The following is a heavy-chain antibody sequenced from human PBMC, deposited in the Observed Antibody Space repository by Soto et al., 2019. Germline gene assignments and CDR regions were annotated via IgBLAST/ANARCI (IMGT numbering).Heavy chain of an antibody. V-gene: IGHV3-23*01. CDR2: ISGSGGTT. CDR1: GFTFSRNA. Sequence: EVQLLESGGGLVQPGGSLRISCLASGFTFSRNAMSWVRQSPGKGLEWVSAISGSGGTTYYADSVKGRFAVSRDKSNNTLYLQMDSLSAEDTAVYYCAKDQVRGATGIVLDGMDVWGQGTTVTISS. D-gene: IGHD2-15*01. J-gene: IGHJ6*02. CDR3: AKDQVRGATGIVLDGMDV.